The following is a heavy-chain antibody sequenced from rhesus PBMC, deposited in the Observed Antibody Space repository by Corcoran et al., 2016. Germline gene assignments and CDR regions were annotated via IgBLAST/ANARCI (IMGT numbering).Heavy chain of an antibody. V-gene: IGHV4S7*01. CDR1: GGSISGGYG. J-gene: IGHJ4*01. CDR2: IFVSIGST. CDR3: ARQRTAAAGHDY. D-gene: IGHD6-25*01. Sequence: QVQLQESGPGLVKPSETLSLTCAVSGGSISGGYGWSWIRQPPGKGLEWIGHIFVSIGSTYYNPSLKRRVTISSDPSKHQFSLQLSSVTAADTAVYYCARQRTAAAGHDYWGQGVLVTVSS.